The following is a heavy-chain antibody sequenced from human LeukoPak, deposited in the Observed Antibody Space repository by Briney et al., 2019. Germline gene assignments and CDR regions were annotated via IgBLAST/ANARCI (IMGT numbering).Heavy chain of an antibody. D-gene: IGHD3-10*01. V-gene: IGHV3-74*01. J-gene: IGHJ5*02. CDR2: INIDGSRT. CDR1: GFTFSSYW. Sequence: GGSLRLSCAASGFTFSSYWMHWVRQAPGKGLVWVSRINIDGSRTTHADSVKGRFTISRDNSKNTLFLQMSSLRGEDTAVYYCARASPHYYGSGSYYLNPFDPWGQGTLVTVSS. CDR3: ARASPHYYGSGSYYLNPFDP.